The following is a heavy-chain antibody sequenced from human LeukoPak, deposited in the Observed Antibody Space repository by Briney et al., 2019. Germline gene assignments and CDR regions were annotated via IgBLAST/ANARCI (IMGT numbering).Heavy chain of an antibody. J-gene: IGHJ6*02. CDR1: GYTFTSYG. CDR3: ARVRWVGSSGYYSYYYGMDV. V-gene: IGHV1-18*01. Sequence: ASVKVSCKASGYTFTSYGISWVRQAPGQGLEWMGWISAYNGNTNYAQKLQGRVTMTTDTSTSTAYVELRSLRSDDTAVYYCARVRWVGSSGYYSYYYGMDVWGQGTTVTVSS. CDR2: ISAYNGNT. D-gene: IGHD3-22*01.